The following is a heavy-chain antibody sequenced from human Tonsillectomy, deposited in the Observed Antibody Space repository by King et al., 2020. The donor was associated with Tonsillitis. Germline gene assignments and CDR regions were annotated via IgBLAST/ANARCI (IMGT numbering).Heavy chain of an antibody. J-gene: IGHJ4*02. CDR2: IKQDGMKN. Sequence: DVQLVESGGGLVQPGGSLRLSCAASGFTFCSYWVSWVRQGPGKGLEGGGKIKQDGMKNYYVDSVMGRFTISKDNAKNSLSLQMNSLRAEDTAVYYCARVESYCSSTRCYIEGIYYWGQGTLVTVSS. D-gene: IGHD2-2*02. V-gene: IGHV3-7*01. CDR1: GFTFCSYW. CDR3: ARVESYCSSTRCYIEGIYY.